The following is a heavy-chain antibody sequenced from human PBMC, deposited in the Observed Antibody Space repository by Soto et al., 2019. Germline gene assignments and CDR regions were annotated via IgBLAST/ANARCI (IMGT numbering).Heavy chain of an antibody. CDR2: MSYDGNSK. D-gene: IGHD7-27*01. CDR3: ARGRTGRDRGDFDL. V-gene: IGHV3-30-3*01. J-gene: IGHJ4*02. Sequence: QVQLVESGGGVVQPGRSLRLSCAASGFTFSSYSMHCVRQAPGKGLEWVAAMSYDGNSKYFADSVKGRFTMSRDNSKNTLSLQMNRLGVEGSAVYFCARGRTGRDRGDFDLLGQGTLVTVSS. CDR1: GFTFSSYS.